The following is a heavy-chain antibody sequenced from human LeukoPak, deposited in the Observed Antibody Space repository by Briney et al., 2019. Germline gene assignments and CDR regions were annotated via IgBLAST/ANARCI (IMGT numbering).Heavy chain of an antibody. CDR3: ASIDYDSNDP. CDR2: ISSSSSTI. J-gene: IGHJ5*02. Sequence: PGGSLRLSCAASGFTFSSYSMNWVRQAPGKGLEWVSYISSSSSTIYYADSVKGRFTISRDNAKNSLYLQMNSLRAEDTAVYYCASIDYDSNDPWGQGTLVTVSS. CDR1: GFTFSSYS. V-gene: IGHV3-48*01. D-gene: IGHD3-3*01.